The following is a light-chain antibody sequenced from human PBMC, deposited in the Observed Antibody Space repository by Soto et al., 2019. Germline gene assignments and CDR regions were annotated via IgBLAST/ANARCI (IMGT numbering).Light chain of an antibody. J-gene: IGKJ1*01. CDR1: QSISSW. CDR3: QHSYTTPPWT. Sequence: DIQMTQSPSTLSASVGDRVTITCRASQSISSWLAWYQQKPGKAPKLLIYDASSLESGVPSRFSGSGSETDFTLTISSLQPEDFATYYCQHSYTTPPWTLGQGTKVDNK. V-gene: IGKV1-5*01. CDR2: DAS.